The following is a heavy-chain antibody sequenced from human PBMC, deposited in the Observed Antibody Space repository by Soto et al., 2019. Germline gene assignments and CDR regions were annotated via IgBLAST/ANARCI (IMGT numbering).Heavy chain of an antibody. CDR3: ARVSGSIVVPNAFDI. D-gene: IGHD3-22*01. Sequence: SETLSLSCTVSGGSISSYYWSWIRQPPGKGLEWIGYIYYSGSTNYNPSLKSRVTISVDTSKNQFSLKLSSVTAADTAVYYCARVSGSIVVPNAFDIWGQGTMVTVSS. CDR1: GGSISSYY. CDR2: IYYSGST. V-gene: IGHV4-59*01. J-gene: IGHJ3*02.